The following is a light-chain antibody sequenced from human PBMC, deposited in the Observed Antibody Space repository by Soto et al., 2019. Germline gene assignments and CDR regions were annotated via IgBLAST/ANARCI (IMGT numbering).Light chain of an antibody. CDR3: KQYGSSPIT. V-gene: IGKV3-20*01. Sequence: EIVLTQSPGTLSLSPGERATLSCRASQSVSSSYLAWYQQKPGQAPRLLIYGASSRATGIPDRFSGSGYGTDFTLTISRLEPEDFEVYYCKQYGSSPITFGTGTKVDIK. CDR2: GAS. CDR1: QSVSSSY. J-gene: IGKJ3*01.